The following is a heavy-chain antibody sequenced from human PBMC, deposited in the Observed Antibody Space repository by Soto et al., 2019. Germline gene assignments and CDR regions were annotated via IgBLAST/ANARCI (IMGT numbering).Heavy chain of an antibody. Sequence: PSETLSLTCAVYGGSFSGYYWSWIRQPPGKGLEWIGEINHSGSTNYNPSLKSRVTISVDTSKNQFSLKLSSVTAADTAVYYCARGYSYFDYFDYWGQGTLVTVSS. D-gene: IGHD3-10*01. CDR1: GGSFSGYY. CDR2: INHSGST. V-gene: IGHV4-34*01. J-gene: IGHJ4*02. CDR3: ARGYSYFDYFDY.